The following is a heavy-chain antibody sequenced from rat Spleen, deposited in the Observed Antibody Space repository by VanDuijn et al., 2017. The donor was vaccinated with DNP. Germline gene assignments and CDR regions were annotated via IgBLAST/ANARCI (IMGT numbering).Heavy chain of an antibody. D-gene: IGHD1-7*01. CDR1: GFTLSDYY. V-gene: IGHV5-22*01. J-gene: IGHJ2*01. CDR3: ARHVLPLRVWDY. CDR2: IGYDGGSP. Sequence: EVQLVESGGGLVQPGGSLKLSCAASGFTLSDYYMAWVRQAPTKGLEWVAYIGYDGGSPIYRNSVKGRFTMSRDIARNTLYLEMNSLRSEDTATYYCARHVLPLRVWDYWGQGVMVTVSS.